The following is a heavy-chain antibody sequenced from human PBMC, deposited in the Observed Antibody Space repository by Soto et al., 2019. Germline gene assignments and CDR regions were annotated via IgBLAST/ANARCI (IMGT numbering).Heavy chain of an antibody. CDR1: GGSMSNVR. V-gene: IGHV4-4*07. D-gene: IGHD3-9*01. Sequence: SGTLSLTSTVSGGSMSNVRWSWVRQPAGKGLEWIGRIFASGRTNYNPSLQSRDTMSVDTSKNQYSLTMTSLAAADTAVYYCTRGTFDTTAPFYWGQG. J-gene: IGHJ4*02. CDR3: TRGTFDTTAPFY. CDR2: IFASGRT.